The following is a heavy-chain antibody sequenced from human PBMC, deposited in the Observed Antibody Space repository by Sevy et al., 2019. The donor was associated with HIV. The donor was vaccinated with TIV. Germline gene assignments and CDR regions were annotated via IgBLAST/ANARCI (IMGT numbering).Heavy chain of an antibody. CDR1: GFRFSTHA. D-gene: IGHD2-15*01. CDR2: ISYDGSAK. CDR3: TREDIVLGEDNYYGMDV. J-gene: IGHJ6*02. Sequence: GGSLRLSCAASGFRFSTHAMHWVRQAPGKGLDWVALISYDGSAKYYADSVKGRFTVSRDTSKNTVYLEMKSLRAEDTAVYYCTREDIVLGEDNYYGMDVWGHGTTVTVSS. V-gene: IGHV3-30*14.